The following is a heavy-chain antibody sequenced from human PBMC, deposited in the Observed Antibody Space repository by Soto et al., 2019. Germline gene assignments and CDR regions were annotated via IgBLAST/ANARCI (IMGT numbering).Heavy chain of an antibody. V-gene: IGHV1-2*02. CDR2: INPTTGAT. D-gene: IGHD6-19*01. Sequence: ASVKVSCKASGYTFTAQYLHWVRKAPGEGLEWMGWINPTTGATRYAQKFQGRVTMTRDTSMSTAYLEVRSLRPDDKAVYYCAKGDSSWVSWFDTWGQGTMVTVSS. CDR3: AKGDSSWVSWFDT. J-gene: IGHJ5*02. CDR1: GYTFTAQY.